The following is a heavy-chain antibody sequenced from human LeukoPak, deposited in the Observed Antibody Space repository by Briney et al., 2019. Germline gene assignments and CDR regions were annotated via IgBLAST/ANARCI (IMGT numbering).Heavy chain of an antibody. CDR3: ARVRIGYQLLRRFDAFDI. CDR2: IIPIFGTA. Sequence: SVTVSCKASGGTFSSYAISWVRQAPGQGLEWMGGIIPIFGTANYAQKFQGRVTITADKSTSTAYMELSSLRSEDTAVYYCARVRIGYQLLRRFDAFDIWGQGTMVTVSS. V-gene: IGHV1-69*06. J-gene: IGHJ3*02. D-gene: IGHD2-2*01. CDR1: GGTFSSYA.